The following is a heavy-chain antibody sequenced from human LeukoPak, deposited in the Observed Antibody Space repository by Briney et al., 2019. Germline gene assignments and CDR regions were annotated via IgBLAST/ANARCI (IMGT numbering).Heavy chain of an antibody. J-gene: IGHJ4*02. V-gene: IGHV3-23*01. D-gene: IGHD6-19*01. CDR3: AKAGNGWYSYFDY. Sequence: GGSLRLSCAASGFTFSSYAMSWVRQAPGKGREWVSAISGSGGSTYYADSVKGRFTISRDNSKNTLYLQMNSLRAEDTAVYYCAKAGNGWYSYFDYWGQGTLVTVSS. CDR1: GFTFSSYA. CDR2: ISGSGGST.